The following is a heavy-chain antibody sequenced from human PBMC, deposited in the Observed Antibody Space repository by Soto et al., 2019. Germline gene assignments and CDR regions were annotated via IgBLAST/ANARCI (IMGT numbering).Heavy chain of an antibody. Sequence: ASVKVSCKASGYTFKSYDVMWVRKAPGQGLEWMGWISGHDGKADYAENFQGRVIMTTDTSTATASMDLRGLRSDDTAVYYCARKGYIGNFAMDVWGQGTTVTVSS. D-gene: IGHD5-12*01. J-gene: IGHJ6*02. CDR1: GYTFKSYD. CDR3: ARKGYIGNFAMDV. V-gene: IGHV1-18*04. CDR2: ISGHDGKA.